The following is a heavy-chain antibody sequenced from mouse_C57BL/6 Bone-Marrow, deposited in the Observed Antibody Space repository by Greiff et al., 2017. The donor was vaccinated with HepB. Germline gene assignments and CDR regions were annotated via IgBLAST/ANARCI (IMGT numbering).Heavy chain of an antibody. J-gene: IGHJ2*01. CDR3: AREPTRGSY. CDR1: GYTFTSYT. CDR2: INPSSGYT. Sequence: QVQLKESGAELARPGASVKMSCKASGYTFTSYTMHWVKQRPGQGLEWIGYINPSSGYTKYNQKFKDKATLTADKSSSTAYMQLSSLTSEDSAVYYCAREPTRGSYWGQGTTLTVSS. V-gene: IGHV1-4*01.